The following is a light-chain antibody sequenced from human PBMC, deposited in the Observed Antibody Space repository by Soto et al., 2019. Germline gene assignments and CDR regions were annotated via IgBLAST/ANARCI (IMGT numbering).Light chain of an antibody. CDR3: LQDYNYPRT. CDR1: QSIGRW. J-gene: IGKJ1*01. CDR2: DAS. V-gene: IGKV1-5*01. Sequence: DIQMTQSPSTLSASVRDRVTITCRASQSIGRWLAWYQQKPGKAPNLLIYDASSLESGVPSRFSGSGSGTEFTLTISSLQPEDFATYYCLQDYNYPRTFGQGTKVDTK.